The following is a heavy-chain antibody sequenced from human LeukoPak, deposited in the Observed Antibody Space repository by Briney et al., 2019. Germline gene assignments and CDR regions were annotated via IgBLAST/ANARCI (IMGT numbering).Heavy chain of an antibody. V-gene: IGHV3-23*01. CDR2: ISSSGGST. CDR1: GFSFTIYA. Sequence: GGSLRLSCAASGFSFTIYAMTWVRQAPGKGLEWVSAISSSGGSTHYADSVKGRFTISRDNSKNTLYLQMNSLRVEDTAVYYCARDHQDALDIWGQGTMVTVSS. J-gene: IGHJ3*02. CDR3: ARDHQDALDI.